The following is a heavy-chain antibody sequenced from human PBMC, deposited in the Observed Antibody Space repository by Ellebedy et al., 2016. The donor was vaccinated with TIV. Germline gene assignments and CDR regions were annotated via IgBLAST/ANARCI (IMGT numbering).Heavy chain of an antibody. CDR3: ARSTVDDAFDI. J-gene: IGHJ3*02. V-gene: IGHV4-30-4*02. CDR1: GGSISSGDYY. Sequence: SDTLSLTCTVSGGSISSGDYYWSWIRQPPGKGLEWIGYIYYSGSTYYNPSLKSRVTISGDTSKNQFSLKLSSVSAADTAVYYCARSTVDDAFDIWGQGTMVTVSS. CDR2: IYYSGST. D-gene: IGHD4-23*01.